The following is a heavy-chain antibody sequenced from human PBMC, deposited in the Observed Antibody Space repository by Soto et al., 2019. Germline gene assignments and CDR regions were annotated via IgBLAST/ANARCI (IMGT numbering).Heavy chain of an antibody. CDR2: IDGDSGGT. V-gene: IGHV1-2*04. D-gene: IGHD1-26*01. Sequence: QVQLMQSGAEVKKPGASVKVSCKASGYTFTNYYIHWVRQAPGQGLEWLGWIDGDSGGTSYAQKCQGCVIMTRDTSINTAYMELSRLTSDDTAVYYCARTPNNGRAGVYGMDVWGQWTTVTVSS. CDR3: ARTPNNGRAGVYGMDV. CDR1: GYTFTNYY. J-gene: IGHJ6*02.